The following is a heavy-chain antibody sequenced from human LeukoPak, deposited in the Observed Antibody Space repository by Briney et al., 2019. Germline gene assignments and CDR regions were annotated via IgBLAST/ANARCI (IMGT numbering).Heavy chain of an antibody. Sequence: ASVKVSCKASGYTFTGYYMHWVRQAPGQGLEWMGWINPNSGGTKYAQKFQGRVTMTRDTSISTAYMELSSLTSDDTAVYYCARGGSWYEYFDYWGQGTLVTVSS. D-gene: IGHD6-13*01. CDR2: INPNSGGT. CDR3: ARGGSWYEYFDY. V-gene: IGHV1-2*02. CDR1: GYTFTGYY. J-gene: IGHJ4*02.